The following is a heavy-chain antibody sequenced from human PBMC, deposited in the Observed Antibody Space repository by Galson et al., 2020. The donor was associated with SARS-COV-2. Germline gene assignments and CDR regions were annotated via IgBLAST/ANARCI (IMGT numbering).Heavy chain of an antibody. CDR1: GFTLDDYA. CDR3: AKVFEAGTAY. Sequence: GGSLRLSCPASGFTLDDYAMHWVRQAPGKGLEWVSGISWNSGSIGYADSVKGRFTISRDNAKNSLYLQMNSLRAEDTALYYCAKVFEAGTAYWGQGTLVTVSS. D-gene: IGHD6-19*01. V-gene: IGHV3-9*01. J-gene: IGHJ4*02. CDR2: ISWNSGSI.